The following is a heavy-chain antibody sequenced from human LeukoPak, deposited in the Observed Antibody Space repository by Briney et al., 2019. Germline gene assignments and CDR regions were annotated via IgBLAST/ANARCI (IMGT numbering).Heavy chain of an antibody. CDR3: VRGDVAGTPPVDY. CDR2: IGTSGTTM. V-gene: IGHV3-48*03. Sequence: GGSLRLSCAASGFTFSSHEMNWVRQAPGKGPEWVSYIGTSGTTMYYADSVKGRFTISRDNAKNSLYLQMNSLRAEDTALYYCVRGDVAGTPPVDYWGQGTLVIVSS. D-gene: IGHD6-19*01. CDR1: GFTFSSHE. J-gene: IGHJ4*02.